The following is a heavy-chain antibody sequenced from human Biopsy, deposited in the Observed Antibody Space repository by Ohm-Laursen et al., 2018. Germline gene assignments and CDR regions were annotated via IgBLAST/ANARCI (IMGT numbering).Heavy chain of an antibody. CDR3: ARDPRYGYGSYFDY. Sequence: ASVKVSCKASGYTFTGYYMHWVRQAPGQGLEWMGWINPNSGVTNYAQRFQGRVTMTRDTPISTAYMELSGLRSDDTAVYYCARDPRYGYGSYFDYWGQGTLVAVSS. CDR2: INPNSGVT. J-gene: IGHJ4*02. D-gene: IGHD3-10*01. V-gene: IGHV1-2*02. CDR1: GYTFTGYY.